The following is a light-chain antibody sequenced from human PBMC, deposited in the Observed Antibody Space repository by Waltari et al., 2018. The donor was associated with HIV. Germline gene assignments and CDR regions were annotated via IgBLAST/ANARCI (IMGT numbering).Light chain of an antibody. CDR1: SSDVGGYNY. CDR2: EVS. J-gene: IGLJ3*02. Sequence: ALTQPPSASGSPGQSVTISCTGTSSDVGGYNYVSWYQQHPGKAPKLMIYEVSKRPSGVPERFSGSKSGSTASLTVSGLQAEDEADYYCSSYAGSNNRWVFGGGTKLTVL. CDR3: SSYAGSNNRWV. V-gene: IGLV2-8*01.